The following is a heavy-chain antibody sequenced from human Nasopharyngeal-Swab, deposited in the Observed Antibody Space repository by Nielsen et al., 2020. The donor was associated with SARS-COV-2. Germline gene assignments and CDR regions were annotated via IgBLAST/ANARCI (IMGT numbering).Heavy chain of an antibody. J-gene: IGHJ3*02. CDR3: ARGEGITGTTPGAFDI. D-gene: IGHD1-7*01. Sequence: WIRQPPGKGLEWIGEINHSGSTNYNRSLKSRVTISVDTSKNQFSLKLSSVTAADTAVYYCARGEGITGTTPGAFDIWGQGTMVTVSS. V-gene: IGHV4-34*01. CDR2: INHSGST.